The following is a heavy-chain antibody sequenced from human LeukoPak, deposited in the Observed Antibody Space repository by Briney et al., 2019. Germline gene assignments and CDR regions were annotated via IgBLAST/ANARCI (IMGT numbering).Heavy chain of an antibody. CDR2: VYYSGST. D-gene: IGHD3-16*01. CDR3: ARGGGSTRDYDWGAFDI. V-gene: IGHV4-39*07. CDR1: GGSDNSGTYY. J-gene: IGHJ3*02. Sequence: SETLSLTCTVSGGSDNSGTYYWSWIRQPPGKGLEWIGSVYYSGSTYYNPSLKSRITISLDTSKNQFSLRVRSVTAADTAVYHCARGGGSTRDYDWGAFDIWGQGTMVTVSS.